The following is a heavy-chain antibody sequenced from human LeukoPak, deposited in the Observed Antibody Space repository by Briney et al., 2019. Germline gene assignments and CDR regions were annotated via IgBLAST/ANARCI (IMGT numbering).Heavy chain of an antibody. CDR2: IYYTGRT. CDR3: AGDIGSGPVDV. Sequence: SETLSLTCTVSGASISNYYWSWIRQPPGKGLEWIGYIYYTGRTNFNPSLKSRVTMSVDTSKNQLSLKLSSVTAADTAVYYCAGDIGSGPVDVWGQGTTVTVSS. V-gene: IGHV4-59*01. D-gene: IGHD3-10*01. J-gene: IGHJ6*02. CDR1: GASISNYY.